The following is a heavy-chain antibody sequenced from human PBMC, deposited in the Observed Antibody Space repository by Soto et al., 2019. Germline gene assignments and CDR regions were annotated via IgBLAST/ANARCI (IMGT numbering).Heavy chain of an antibody. J-gene: IGHJ4*02. CDR3: AKDGDCVFDN. CDR2: IKHDGSEI. D-gene: IGHD2-21*02. Sequence: GGSLRLSCAASGFTFSKEWMSWVRQAPGRGLELVANIKHDGSEIYYVDSVKGRLTVSRDNXKNSLYLELNSLRAEDTAVYYCAKDGDCVFDNWGQGTLVTVSS. CDR1: GFTFSKEW. V-gene: IGHV3-7*03.